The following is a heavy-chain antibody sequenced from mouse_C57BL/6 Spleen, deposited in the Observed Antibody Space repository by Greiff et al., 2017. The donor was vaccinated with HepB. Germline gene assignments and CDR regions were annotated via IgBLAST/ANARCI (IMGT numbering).Heavy chain of an antibody. CDR2: IYPGSGST. CDR3: ARGIYGTDYYAMDY. Sequence: QVQLQQPGAELVKPGASVKMSCKASGYTFTSYWITWVKQRPGQGLEWIGDIYPGSGSTNYNEKFKSKATLTVDTSSSTAYMQLSSLTSEDSAVYYGARGIYGTDYYAMDYWGQGTSVTVSS. J-gene: IGHJ4*01. V-gene: IGHV1-55*01. D-gene: IGHD1-1*01. CDR1: GYTFTSYW.